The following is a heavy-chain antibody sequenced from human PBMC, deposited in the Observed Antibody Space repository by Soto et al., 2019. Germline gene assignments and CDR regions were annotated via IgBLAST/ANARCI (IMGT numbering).Heavy chain of an antibody. D-gene: IGHD2-2*01. CDR1: GGSIASGGYY. Sequence: SETLSLTCTVSGGSIASGGYYWSWFRQHPGKGLEWIGYINYSGNTYYNPSLKSRVTISVDTSKSQFSLKLSSVTAADTAVYYCASYCSSTSCYFDGAFDIWGQGTTVT. J-gene: IGHJ3*02. CDR3: ASYCSSTSCYFDGAFDI. CDR2: INYSGNT. V-gene: IGHV4-31*03.